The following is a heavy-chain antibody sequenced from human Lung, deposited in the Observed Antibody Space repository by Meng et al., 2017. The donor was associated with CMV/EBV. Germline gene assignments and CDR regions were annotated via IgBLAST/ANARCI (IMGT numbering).Heavy chain of an antibody. CDR3: AHSGSTTCYTCRMGV. Sequence: SVXVSXKASGGTFSNYAVSWVRQAPGQGLEWIGGIIPIFGIPNYARNFKGKITISTDGSTVYMEVNSLRSEDTATYYCAHSGSTTCYTCRMGVWGQGTTVTVSS. V-gene: IGHV1-69*05. CDR1: GGTFSNYA. D-gene: IGHD2-15*01. J-gene: IGHJ6*02. CDR2: IIPIFGIP.